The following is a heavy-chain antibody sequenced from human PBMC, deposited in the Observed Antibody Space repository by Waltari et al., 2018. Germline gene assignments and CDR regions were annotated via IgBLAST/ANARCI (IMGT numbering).Heavy chain of an antibody. CDR2: IKPDGMEK. Sequence: EVQLVESGGGLVQPGGSLRLSCAASGFTFNNWMSWVRQAPGKGLEWVANIKPDGMEKNYAYSVKGRFTISIDNVKNSLYLQMNSLSLEDTAVYYCARELHWSARDYWGQGTLVTVSS. D-gene: IGHD3-3*01. CDR3: ARELHWSARDY. J-gene: IGHJ4*02. CDR1: GFTFNNW. V-gene: IGHV3-7*01.